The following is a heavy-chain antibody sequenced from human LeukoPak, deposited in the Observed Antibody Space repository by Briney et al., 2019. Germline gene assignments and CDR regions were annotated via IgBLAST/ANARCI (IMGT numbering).Heavy chain of an antibody. CDR1: GGTFSSYA. V-gene: IGHV1-69*13. CDR3: ARDGDYGDYGAGVDY. Sequence: ASVKLSCKASGGTFSSYAISWVRQAPGQGLEWMGGIIPIFGTANYAQKFQGRVTITADESTSTAYMELSSLRSEDTAVYYCARDGDYGDYGAGVDYWGQGTLVTVSS. D-gene: IGHD4-17*01. J-gene: IGHJ4*02. CDR2: IIPIFGTA.